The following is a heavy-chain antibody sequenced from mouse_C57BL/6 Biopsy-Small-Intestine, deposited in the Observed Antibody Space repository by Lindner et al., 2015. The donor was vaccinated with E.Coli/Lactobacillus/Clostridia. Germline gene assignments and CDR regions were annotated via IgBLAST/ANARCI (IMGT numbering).Heavy chain of an antibody. CDR1: GYTFTSYI. D-gene: IGHD1-1*01. CDR2: VNPYNDGT. Sequence: VQLQESGPELVKPGASVRMSCKASGYTFTSYIMHWVKQKPGQGLEWIGYVNPYNDGTKYNEKFKGKATLTSDKSSSTAYMEFSSLTSEDSAVYYCARRGVITTMVDAMDYWGQGTSVAVSS. V-gene: IGHV1-14*01. CDR3: ARRGVITTMVDAMDY. J-gene: IGHJ4*01.